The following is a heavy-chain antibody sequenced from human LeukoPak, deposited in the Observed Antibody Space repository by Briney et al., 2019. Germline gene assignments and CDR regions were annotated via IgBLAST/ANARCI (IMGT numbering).Heavy chain of an antibody. CDR1: GFTFNSYA. V-gene: IGHV3-23*01. J-gene: IGHJ4*02. D-gene: IGHD6-19*01. CDR3: AKDLPPAVAVHYFDY. CDR2: ISGSGGST. Sequence: GGSLRLSCAASGFTFNSYAMSWVRQAPGKGLEWVSAISGSGGSTYYADSVKGRFSISRDNSKNTPYLQMNSLRAEDTAVYYCAKDLPPAVAVHYFDYWGQGTLVTVSS.